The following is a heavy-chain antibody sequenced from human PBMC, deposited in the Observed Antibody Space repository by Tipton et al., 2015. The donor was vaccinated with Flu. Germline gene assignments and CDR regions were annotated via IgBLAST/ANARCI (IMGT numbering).Heavy chain of an antibody. J-gene: IGHJ3*02. D-gene: IGHD3-22*01. V-gene: IGHV4-61*01. CDR3: AREIKGRGYYDSSGYYYGGDAFDI. CDR2: IYYSGST. Sequence: TLSLTCTVSGGSVSSGSYYWSWIRQPPGKGLEWIGYIYYSGSTNYNPSLKSRVTISVDTSKNQFSLKLSSVTAADTAVYYCAREIKGRGYYDSSGYYYGGDAFDIWGQGTMVTVSS. CDR1: GGSVSSGSYY.